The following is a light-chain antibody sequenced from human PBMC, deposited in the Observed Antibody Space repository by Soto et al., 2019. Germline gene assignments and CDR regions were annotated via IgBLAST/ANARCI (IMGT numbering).Light chain of an antibody. V-gene: IGKV1-5*03. CDR3: QHYNSYWT. J-gene: IGKJ1*01. Sequence: EIQMTQSPSTLSASVGDRVTITCRASQSISSWLAWYQQKPGKAPKLLIYKASSLESGVPSRFSGSGSGTEFTLTISSMKPDYFATYYCQHYNSYWTFGQGTKVDIK. CDR2: KAS. CDR1: QSISSW.